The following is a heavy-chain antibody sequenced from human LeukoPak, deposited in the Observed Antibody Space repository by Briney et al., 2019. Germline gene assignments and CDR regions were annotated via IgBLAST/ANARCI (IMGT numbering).Heavy chain of an antibody. Sequence: SETLSLTCTVSGGSISSSSYYWGWIRQPPGKRLEWIGSIFYSGSTYYHPSLKSRVTISVDTSKNQFSLKLTSVTAADTAVYFCARHSSYVSPVRYWGQGTLVTVSP. CDR1: GGSISSSSYY. CDR3: ARHSSYVSPVRY. D-gene: IGHD3-10*02. CDR2: IFYSGST. J-gene: IGHJ4*02. V-gene: IGHV4-39*01.